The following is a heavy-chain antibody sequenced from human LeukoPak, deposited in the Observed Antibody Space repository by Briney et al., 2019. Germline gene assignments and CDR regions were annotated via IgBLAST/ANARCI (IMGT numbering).Heavy chain of an antibody. D-gene: IGHD3-22*01. CDR1: GESSFSSYY. Sequence: PSETLSLTCAVYGESSFSSYYWSWIRQTPGGALEWIGEVNHSGYTNYNPSLKSRVTLSIDTSKNKFSLRVTSVTAADTAVYYCSRQVVGNDYWGQGTLVTVSS. V-gene: IGHV4-34*01. CDR3: SRQVVGNDY. CDR2: VNHSGYT. J-gene: IGHJ4*02.